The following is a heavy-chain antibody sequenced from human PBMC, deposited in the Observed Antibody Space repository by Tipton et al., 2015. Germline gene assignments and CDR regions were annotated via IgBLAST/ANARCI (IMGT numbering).Heavy chain of an antibody. CDR2: IQYSGST. CDR1: AYSISSDYY. CDR3: ACQDYDSLTRDYQTVDY. Sequence: LRLSCAVSAYSISSDYYWSWIRQPPGKELEWIGYIQYSGSTNYNPSLKSRVTISVDTSKTQFSLKMSSVTASDTAVYYCACQDYDSLTRDYQTVDYWGQGTLVTVSS. V-gene: IGHV4-59*08. J-gene: IGHJ4*02. D-gene: IGHD3-9*01.